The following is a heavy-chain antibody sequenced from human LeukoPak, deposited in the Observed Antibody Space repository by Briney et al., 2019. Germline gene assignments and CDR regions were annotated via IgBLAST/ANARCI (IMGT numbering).Heavy chain of an antibody. CDR3: ARVSTPSGSYFFDY. V-gene: IGHV1-58*02. Sequence: ASVKVSCKASGFTFTSSAMQWVRQARGQRLEWIGWIVVGSGNTNYAQKFQERVTITRDMSTSTAYMELSSLRSEDTAVYYCARVSTPSGSYFFDYWGQGTLVTVSS. CDR1: GFTFTSSA. D-gene: IGHD1-26*01. J-gene: IGHJ4*02. CDR2: IVVGSGNT.